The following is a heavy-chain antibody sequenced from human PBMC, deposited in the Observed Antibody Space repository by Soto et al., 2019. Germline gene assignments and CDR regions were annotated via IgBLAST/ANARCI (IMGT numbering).Heavy chain of an antibody. J-gene: IGHJ4*02. CDR1: GGTFSSYA. V-gene: IGHV1-69*01. Sequence: QVQLVQSGAEVKKPGSSVKVSCTASGGTFSSYAISWVRQAPGQGLEWMGGIIPIFGTANYAQKFQGRVTITADESTSTAYMELSSLRSEDTAVYYCARDLRIGRGSGSSYYFDYWGQGTLVTVSS. CDR3: ARDLRIGRGSGSSYYFDY. CDR2: IIPIFGTA. D-gene: IGHD3-10*01.